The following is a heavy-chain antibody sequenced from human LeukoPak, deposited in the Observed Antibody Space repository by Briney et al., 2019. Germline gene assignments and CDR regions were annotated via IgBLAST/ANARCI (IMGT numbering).Heavy chain of an antibody. CDR1: GFTFSSYA. D-gene: IGHD1-1*01. CDR2: ISGSGGST. CDR3: AKLKGTTPFDY. Sequence: GESLKISCAASGFTFSSYAMSWVRQAPGKGLEWVSAISGSGGSTYYADSVKGRFTISRDNSKNTLYLQMNSLRAEDTAVYYCAKLKGTTPFDYWGQGTLVTVSS. J-gene: IGHJ4*02. V-gene: IGHV3-23*01.